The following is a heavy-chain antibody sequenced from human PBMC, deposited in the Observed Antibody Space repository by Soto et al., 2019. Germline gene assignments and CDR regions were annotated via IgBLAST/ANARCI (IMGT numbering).Heavy chain of an antibody. D-gene: IGHD3-3*01. CDR3: AKDPTYYDFWSGYFNFDY. V-gene: IGHV3-23*01. Sequence: PGWSLGLSCAASGVTFSIYAMGGVLQAPGKGLEWVSAISGSGGSTYYADSVKGRFTISRDNSKNTLYLQMNSLRAEDTAVYYCAKDPTYYDFWSGYFNFDYWGQGTLVTVSS. CDR1: GVTFSIYA. J-gene: IGHJ4*02. CDR2: ISGSGGST.